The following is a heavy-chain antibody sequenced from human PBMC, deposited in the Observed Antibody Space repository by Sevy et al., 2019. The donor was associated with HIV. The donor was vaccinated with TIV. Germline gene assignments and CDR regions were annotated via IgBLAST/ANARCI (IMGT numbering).Heavy chain of an antibody. V-gene: IGHV1-69*10. D-gene: IGHD2-2*01. J-gene: IGHJ6*03. CDR2: IIPILGIA. CDR3: ARLDPCSSTSCYQYYYSYYYMDV. Sequence: ASVKVSCKASGGTFSSYAISWVRQAPGQGLEWMGGIIPILGIANYAQKFQGRVTITADKSTSTAYMELSSLRSEDTAVYYCARLDPCSSTSCYQYYYSYYYMDVWGKGTTVTVSS. CDR1: GGTFSSYA.